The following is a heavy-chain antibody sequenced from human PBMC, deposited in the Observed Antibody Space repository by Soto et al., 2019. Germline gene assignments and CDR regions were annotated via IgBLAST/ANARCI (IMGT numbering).Heavy chain of an antibody. CDR1: GFSLSTSGMC. CDR3: ARIPIFGVVIPPGYYYGMDG. Sequence: SGPTLVNPTQTLTLTCTFSGFSLSTSGMCVSWIRQPPGKALEWLALIDWDDDKYYSTSLKTRLTISKDTSKNQVVLTMTNMDPVDTATYYCARIPIFGVVIPPGYYYGMDGRGQRTTVTVSS. J-gene: IGHJ6*02. V-gene: IGHV2-70*01. CDR2: IDWDDDK. D-gene: IGHD3-3*01.